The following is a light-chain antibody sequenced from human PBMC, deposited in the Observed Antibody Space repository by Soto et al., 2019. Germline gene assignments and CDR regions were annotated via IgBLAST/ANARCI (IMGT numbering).Light chain of an antibody. J-gene: IGKJ1*01. V-gene: IGKV3-20*01. CDR2: GVS. CDR1: QSVRGNY. Sequence: EIVLTQSPGALSLSPGDRATLSCTASQSVRGNYLAWYQQKPGQAPRLLIHGVSSRATGTPNRFSGSGSGTDFTLTISRLEPEDFAVYYCQQYGSSPWTFGQGTKV. CDR3: QQYGSSPWT.